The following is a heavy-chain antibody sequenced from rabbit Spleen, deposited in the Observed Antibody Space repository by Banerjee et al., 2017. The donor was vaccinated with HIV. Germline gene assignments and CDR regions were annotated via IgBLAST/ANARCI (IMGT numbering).Heavy chain of an antibody. CDR1: GFSFSTSYD. V-gene: IGHV1S45*01. CDR3: ARDAGYVGDDDGSAANL. Sequence: QQQLEESGGGLVKPGGTLTLTCKASGFSFSTSYDMCWVRQAPGKGLEWIGYIFVGSGSAYYASWAKGRFTISKTSSTTVTLQMPSLTAADTATYFCARDAGYVGDDDGSAANLWGPGTLVTVS. J-gene: IGHJ4*01. CDR2: IFVGSGSA. D-gene: IGHD3-1*01.